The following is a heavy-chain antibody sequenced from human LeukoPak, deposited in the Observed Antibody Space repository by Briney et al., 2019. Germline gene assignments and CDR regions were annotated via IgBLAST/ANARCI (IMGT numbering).Heavy chain of an antibody. Sequence: GGSLRLSCAASGFTFSSYWMHWVRQAPGKGLVWVSRINSDGSSTSYADSVKGRFTISRDNAKNTLYLQMNSLRAEDTAVYYCATRTRTDIVVAPPGYWGQGTLFTVSS. CDR2: INSDGSST. J-gene: IGHJ4*02. CDR3: ATRTRTDIVVAPPGY. CDR1: GFTFSSYW. D-gene: IGHD2-15*01. V-gene: IGHV3-74*01.